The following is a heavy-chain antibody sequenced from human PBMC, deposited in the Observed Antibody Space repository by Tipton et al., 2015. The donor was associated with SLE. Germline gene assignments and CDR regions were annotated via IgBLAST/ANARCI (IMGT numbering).Heavy chain of an antibody. CDR1: GFTVSSNY. Sequence: QLVQSGGGLVQPGGSLRLSCAASGFTVSSNYMSWVRQAPGKGLEWVSVIYSGGSAYYADSVKGRFTISRDNSKNTLYLQMNSLRAEDTAAYYCARDRGSGWFDFDYWGQGTLVTVSS. D-gene: IGHD6-19*01. J-gene: IGHJ4*02. CDR3: ARDRGSGWFDFDY. V-gene: IGHV3-53*04. CDR2: IYSGGSA.